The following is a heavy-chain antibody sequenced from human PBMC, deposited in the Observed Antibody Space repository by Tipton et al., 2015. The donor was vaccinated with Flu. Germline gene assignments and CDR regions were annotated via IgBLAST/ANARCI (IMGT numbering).Heavy chain of an antibody. CDR1: GYTFTGYY. V-gene: IGHV1-2*02. D-gene: IGHD3-22*01. CDR3: ARDPTSYDSSGYDY. CDR2: INPNSGGT. Sequence: QLVQSGAEVKKPGASVKVSCKASGYTFTGYYMHWVRQSPGQGLEWMGWINPNSGGTNYTQKYQGRVTMTRDTSISTAYMELSRLRSDDTAVYYCARDPTSYDSSGYDYWGQGTLVTVSS. J-gene: IGHJ4*02.